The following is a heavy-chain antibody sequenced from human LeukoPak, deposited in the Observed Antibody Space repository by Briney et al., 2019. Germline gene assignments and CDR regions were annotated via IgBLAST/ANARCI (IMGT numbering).Heavy chain of an antibody. CDR2: AIHSGT. CDR1: GPSMNNYY. CDR3: ARWSEQVLAFDI. J-gene: IGHJ3*02. D-gene: IGHD1/OR15-1a*01. V-gene: IGHV4-59*01. Sequence: SATLSLTCSASGPSMNNYYWNWPRPPPGKGREWGRFAIHSGTHYTPTLRSRVTASLHTSKNQVSLRLTCVSAADTAVYYCARWSEQVLAFDIGGQGTMVTVPS.